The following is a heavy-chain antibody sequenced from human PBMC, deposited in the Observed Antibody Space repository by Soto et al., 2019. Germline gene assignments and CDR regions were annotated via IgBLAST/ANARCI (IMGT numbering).Heavy chain of an antibody. CDR2: IYYSGSA. D-gene: IGHD4-4*01. CDR3: ARGRALYSNYDS. J-gene: IGHJ5*01. Sequence: QVQLQESGPGLVKPSQTLSLTCTVSGGSISSGDYLWSWIRQYQGEGLEWIGYIYYSGSAYYNLALKTRVTVSLETSKSQFSLKLSSMTAADTAVYYCARGRALYSNYDSWGQGTLVTVSS. V-gene: IGHV4-31*03. CDR1: GGSISSGDYL.